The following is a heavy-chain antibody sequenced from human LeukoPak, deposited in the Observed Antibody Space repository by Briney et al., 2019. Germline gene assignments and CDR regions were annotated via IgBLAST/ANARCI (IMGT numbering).Heavy chain of an antibody. CDR1: GFTFSSYE. Sequence: GGSLRLSCAASGFTFSSYEMNWVRQAPGKGLEWVSPITGSGSGKKYADSVKGRLTISRDNAKNSLYLQMNSLRDEDTAVYYCAREKDYTRDSFDIWGQGTVVTVSS. J-gene: IGHJ3*02. V-gene: IGHV3-48*03. CDR3: AREKDYTRDSFDI. CDR2: ITGSGSGK. D-gene: IGHD4-11*01.